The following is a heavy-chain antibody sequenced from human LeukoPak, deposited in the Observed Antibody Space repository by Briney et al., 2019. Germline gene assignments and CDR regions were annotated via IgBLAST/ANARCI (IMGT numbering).Heavy chain of an antibody. CDR1: GGSISTYS. CDR2: INHSGST. V-gene: IGHV4-34*01. CDR3: ARVDSSSWYETDDY. J-gene: IGHJ4*02. Sequence: SETLSLTSSVSGGSISTYSWSWSRQPTGKGLEWIGEINHSGSTNYNPSLKSRVTISVDTSKNQFSLKLSSVTAADTAVYYCARVDSSSWYETDDYWGQGTLVTVSS. D-gene: IGHD6-13*01.